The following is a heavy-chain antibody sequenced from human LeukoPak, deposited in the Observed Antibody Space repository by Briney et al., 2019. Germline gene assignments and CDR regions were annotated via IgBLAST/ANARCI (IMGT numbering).Heavy chain of an antibody. CDR1: GFTFSSYA. D-gene: IGHD6-6*01. Sequence: GSLRLSCAASGFTFSSYAMSWVRQAPGKGLEWVSAISGSGGSTYYADSVKGRFTISRDNSKNTLYLQMNSLRVEDTAVYYCAKELRSSSSLGYYFDYWGQGTLVTVSS. V-gene: IGHV3-23*01. CDR3: AKELRSSSSLGYYFDY. CDR2: ISGSGGST. J-gene: IGHJ4*02.